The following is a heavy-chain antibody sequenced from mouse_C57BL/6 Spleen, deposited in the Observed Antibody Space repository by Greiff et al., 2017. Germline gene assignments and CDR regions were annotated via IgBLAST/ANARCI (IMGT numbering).Heavy chain of an antibody. CDR1: GYTFTDYY. V-gene: IGHV1-76*01. J-gene: IGHJ2*01. CDR3: AISIYGNLYY. CDR2: IYPGSGNT. D-gene: IGHD2-1*01. Sequence: VKLQESGAELVRPGASVKLSCKASGYTFTDYYINWVKQRPGQGLEWIARIYPGSGNTYYNEKFKGKATLTAEKSSSTAYMQLSSLTSEDSAVYFCAISIYGNLYYWGQRTTLTVSS.